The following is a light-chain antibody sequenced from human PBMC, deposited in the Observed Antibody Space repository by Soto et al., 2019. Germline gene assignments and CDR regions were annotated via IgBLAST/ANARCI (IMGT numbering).Light chain of an antibody. V-gene: IGLV2-8*01. CDR2: EVS. CDR3: TSYVGSNIWV. CDR1: SSDVGAYKY. Sequence: QSALTQPPSASGSPGQSVTISCTGTSSDVGAYKYVSWYQQYPGKAPKLMIYEVSKRPSGVPDRLSGSKSGNTASLTVSGLQAEAEADYYRTSYVGSNIWVFGGGTKLTVL. J-gene: IGLJ3*02.